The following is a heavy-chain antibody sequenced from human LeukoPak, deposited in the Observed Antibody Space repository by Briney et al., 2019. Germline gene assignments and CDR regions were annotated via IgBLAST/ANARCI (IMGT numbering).Heavy chain of an antibody. CDR3: ARGADSSGYYSIFYFDY. V-gene: IGHV4-59*01. CDR1: GGSISSYY. J-gene: IGHJ4*02. D-gene: IGHD3-22*01. CDR2: IYYSGGT. Sequence: PSETLSLTCTVSGGSISSYYWNWIRQPPGKGLEWIGYIYYSGGTKYNPSLKSRVTISVDTSKNQFSLKLSSVTAADTAVYYCARGADSSGYYSIFYFDYWGQGTLVTVSS.